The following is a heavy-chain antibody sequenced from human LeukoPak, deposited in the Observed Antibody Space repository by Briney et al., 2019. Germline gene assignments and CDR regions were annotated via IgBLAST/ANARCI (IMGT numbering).Heavy chain of an antibody. J-gene: IGHJ4*02. CDR2: IYYSGST. V-gene: IGHV4-39*07. CDR3: ASQVAYYYDSSGYLIDY. D-gene: IGHD3-22*01. CDR1: GGSISSSSYY. Sequence: PSETLSLTCTVSGGSISSSSYYWGWIRQPPGKGLEWIGSIYYSGSTYYNPSHKSRVTISVDTSKNQFSLKLSSVTAADTAVYYCASQVAYYYDSSGYLIDYWGQGTLVTVSS.